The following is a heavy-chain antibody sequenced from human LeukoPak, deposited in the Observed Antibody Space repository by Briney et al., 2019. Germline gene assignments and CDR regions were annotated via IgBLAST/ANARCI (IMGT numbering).Heavy chain of an antibody. CDR2: IRNDGSDT. J-gene: IGHJ4*02. Sequence: GGSLRLSCAASGFSLSGFDMHWVRQAPGKGLEWVAFIRNDGSDTYYADSVKGRFTISRDNSKSALYLQMNSLTTEDTAVYYCHTPTSGNNDFWGQGTLVTVSS. CDR1: GFSLSGFD. V-gene: IGHV3-30*02. CDR3: HTPTSGNNDF. D-gene: IGHD5-18*01.